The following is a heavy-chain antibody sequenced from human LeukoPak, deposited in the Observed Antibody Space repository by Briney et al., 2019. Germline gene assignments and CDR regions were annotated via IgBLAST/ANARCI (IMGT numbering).Heavy chain of an antibody. CDR1: GGTFSSYA. Sequence: GASVKVSCMTSGGTFSSYAIYWVRQAPGQGLEWMGGIIPIFGTAHYAQKFQGRVTIIADESTGTAYMELRGLKSEDTAVYYCEVGVGDLSESDNWGQGTPVIVSS. V-gene: IGHV1-69*13. CDR2: IIPIFGTA. CDR3: EVGVGDLSESDN. J-gene: IGHJ4*02. D-gene: IGHD3-10*01.